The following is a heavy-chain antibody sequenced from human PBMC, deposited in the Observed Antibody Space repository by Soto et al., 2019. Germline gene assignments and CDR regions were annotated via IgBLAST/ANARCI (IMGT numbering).Heavy chain of an antibody. CDR3: ARDPYRFEPNWGRLRIYYRMAV. J-gene: IGHJ6*02. Sequence: AGGSLRLSCAASGFTFSRYAMHWVLQAPCKGLEWVAVISYDGSNKYYADSVKGRFTISRDNSKNTLYLQMNSLRAEDTAVYYCARDPYRFEPNWGRLRIYYRMAVSGQGTTVTVSS. D-gene: IGHD7-27*01. CDR1: GFTFSRYA. CDR2: ISYDGSNK. V-gene: IGHV3-30-3*01.